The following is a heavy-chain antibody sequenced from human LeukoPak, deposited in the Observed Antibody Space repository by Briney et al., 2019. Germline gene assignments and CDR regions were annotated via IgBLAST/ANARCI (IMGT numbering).Heavy chain of an antibody. V-gene: IGHV4-34*01. Sequence: NPSETLSLTCAVYGGSFSGYYWSWIRQPPGKGLEWIGEINHSGSTNYNPSLKSRVTISVDTSKNQFSLKLSSVTAADTAVYYCARVRYCSSTSCPLRISLRNYFDYWGQGTLVTVSS. D-gene: IGHD2-2*01. J-gene: IGHJ4*02. CDR1: GGSFSGYY. CDR2: INHSGST. CDR3: ARVRYCSSTSCPLRISLRNYFDY.